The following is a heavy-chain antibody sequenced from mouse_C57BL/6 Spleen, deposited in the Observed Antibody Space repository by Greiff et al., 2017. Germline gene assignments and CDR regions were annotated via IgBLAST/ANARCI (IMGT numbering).Heavy chain of an antibody. J-gene: IGHJ3*01. V-gene: IGHV1-81*01. D-gene: IGHD2-13*01. CDR1: GYTFTSYG. CDR2: IYPRSGNT. Sequence: VQLKESGAELARPGASVKLSCKASGYTFTSYGISWVKQRTGQGLEWIGEIYPRSGNTYYNEKFKGKAKLTADKSSSTAYMELRSLTSEDSAVYFCAPVTRFAYWGQGTLVTVSA. CDR3: APVTRFAY.